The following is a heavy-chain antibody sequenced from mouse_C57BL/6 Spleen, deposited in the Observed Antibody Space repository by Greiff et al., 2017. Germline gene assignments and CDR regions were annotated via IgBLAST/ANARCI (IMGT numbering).Heavy chain of an antibody. CDR1: GYTFTSYW. CDR3: ARREANWDVDYAMDY. J-gene: IGHJ4*01. CDR2: IYPGSGST. Sequence: QVQLQQPGAELVKPGASVKMSCKASGYTFTSYWITWVKQRPGQGLEWIGDIYPGSGSTNYNEKFKSKATLTVDTSSSTAYMQLSILTSEASAVYYCARREANWDVDYAMDYWGQGTSVTVSS. D-gene: IGHD4-1*01. V-gene: IGHV1-55*01.